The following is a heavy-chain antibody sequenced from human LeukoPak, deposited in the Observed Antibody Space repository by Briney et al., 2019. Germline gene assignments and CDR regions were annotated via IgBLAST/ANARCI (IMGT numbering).Heavy chain of an antibody. Sequence: PGGSLRLSCAASGFTFSSYAMNWVRQAPGKGLVWVSIISGSGDSTYYADSVKGRFTISRDNSKNTLYLQMNSLRAEDTAVYYCAKGSRHTIFGVIIPFDYWGQGTLVTVSS. CDR1: GFTFSSYA. D-gene: IGHD3-3*01. CDR2: ISGSGDST. V-gene: IGHV3-23*01. CDR3: AKGSRHTIFGVIIPFDY. J-gene: IGHJ4*02.